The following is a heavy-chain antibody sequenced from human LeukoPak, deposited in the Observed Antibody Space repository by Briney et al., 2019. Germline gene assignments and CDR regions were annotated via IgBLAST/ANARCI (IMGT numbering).Heavy chain of an antibody. CDR2: ISGSGGST. CDR1: GFTFSSYG. D-gene: IGHD3-10*01. Sequence: GGSLRLSCAASGFTFSSYGMSWVRQAPGKGLEWVSAISGSGGSTYYADSVKGRFTISRDNAKNSLYLQMNSLRAEDTAVYYCARGLTYYYGSDYYYMDVWGKGTTVTVSS. V-gene: IGHV3-23*01. J-gene: IGHJ6*03. CDR3: ARGLTYYYGSDYYYMDV.